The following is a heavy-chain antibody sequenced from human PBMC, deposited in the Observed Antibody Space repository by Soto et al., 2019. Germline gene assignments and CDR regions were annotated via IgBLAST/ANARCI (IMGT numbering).Heavy chain of an antibody. CDR2: INAGNGNT. D-gene: IGHD6-13*01. Sequence: ASVKVSCKASGYTFTSYAMHWVRQAPGQRLEWMGWINAGNGNTKYSQKFQGRVTITRDTSASTAYMELSSLRSEDTAVYYCARIPGIAAAGDYYYYYGMDVWDQGTTVTVSS. V-gene: IGHV1-3*01. CDR3: ARIPGIAAAGDYYYYYGMDV. J-gene: IGHJ6*02. CDR1: GYTFTSYA.